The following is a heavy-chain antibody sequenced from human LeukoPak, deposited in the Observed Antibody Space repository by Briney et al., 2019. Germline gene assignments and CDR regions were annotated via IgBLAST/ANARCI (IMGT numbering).Heavy chain of an antibody. V-gene: IGHV3-66*02. CDR3: GGSGSYYPLFDY. CDR2: IYSGGST. D-gene: IGHD1-26*01. CDR1: GFTVSSNY. Sequence: GGSLRLSCAASGFTVSSNYMSWVRQAPGKGLEWVSVIYSGGSTYHSDSVKGRFTISRDKSKTTLYLQMNSLRVEDTAVYYCGGSGSYYPLFDYWGQGTLVTVSS. J-gene: IGHJ4*02.